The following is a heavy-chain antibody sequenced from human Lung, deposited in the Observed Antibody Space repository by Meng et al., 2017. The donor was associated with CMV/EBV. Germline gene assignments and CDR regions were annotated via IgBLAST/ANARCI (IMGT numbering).Heavy chain of an antibody. CDR2: INTGNGDT. CDR3: ARTSGTYNYIY. J-gene: IGHJ4*02. Sequence: SCKASGYTFISYAMHWMRQAPGQRLEWMGWINTGNGDTKYSQNFQGRVTITRDTSASTAFMELSSLNSEDTAVYYCARTSGTYNYIYWGQGTLVTVS. CDR1: GYTFISYA. D-gene: IGHD3-10*01. V-gene: IGHV1-3*04.